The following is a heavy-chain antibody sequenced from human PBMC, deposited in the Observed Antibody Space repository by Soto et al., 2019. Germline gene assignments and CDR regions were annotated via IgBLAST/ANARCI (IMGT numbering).Heavy chain of an antibody. CDR2: ITDSGGST. J-gene: IGHJ3*02. D-gene: IGHD2-21*02. Sequence: EVQLLESGGGSVQPGGSLRLSCATSGFAFSIYAMSWVRQAPGKGLEWVSAITDSGGSTYYADSVKGRFTISRDNSKNTLFLQMNSLRAEDTAVYYCARDDAFGDENGFDIWGQGTMVTVSS. CDR3: ARDDAFGDENGFDI. CDR1: GFAFSIYA. V-gene: IGHV3-23*01.